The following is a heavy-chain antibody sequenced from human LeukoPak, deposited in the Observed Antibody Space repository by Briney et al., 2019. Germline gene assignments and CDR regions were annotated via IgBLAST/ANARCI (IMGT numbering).Heavy chain of an antibody. Sequence: PGGSLRLSCAASGFTFSSYGMHWVRQAPGKGLEWVAVISYDGSNKYYADSVKGRFTISRDNSKNTLYLQMNNLRAEDTAVYYCVRERGYSSSWYAFWGQGTLVTVSS. CDR2: ISYDGSNK. D-gene: IGHD6-13*01. CDR3: VRERGYSSSWYAF. V-gene: IGHV3-30*03. J-gene: IGHJ4*02. CDR1: GFTFSSYG.